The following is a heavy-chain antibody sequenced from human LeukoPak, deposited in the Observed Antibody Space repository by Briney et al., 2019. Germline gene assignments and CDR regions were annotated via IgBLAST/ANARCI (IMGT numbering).Heavy chain of an antibody. CDR1: GGSISSDGYS. J-gene: IGHJ4*02. Sequence: PSETLSLTCTVSGGSISSDGYSWNWIRQPPGKGLEWIGYIYHSGRTYYNPSLKSRVTISVDTSKNQFSLKLSSVTAADTAVYYCARRYCSSTSCYPVDYFDYWGQGTLVTVSS. D-gene: IGHD2-2*01. V-gene: IGHV4-30-2*01. CDR2: IYHSGRT. CDR3: ARRYCSSTSCYPVDYFDY.